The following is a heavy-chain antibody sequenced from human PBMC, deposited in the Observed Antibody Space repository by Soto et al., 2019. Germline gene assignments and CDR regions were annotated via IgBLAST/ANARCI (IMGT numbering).Heavy chain of an antibody. CDR3: AKDFEVAAAGTYYYYGMDV. CDR1: GFTFSSYG. Sequence: VGSLRLSCAASGFTFSSYGMHWVRQAPGKGLEWVAVISYDGSNKYYADSVKGRFTISRDNSKNTLYLQMNSLRAEDTAVYYCAKDFEVAAAGTYYYYGMDVWGQGTTVTVSS. CDR2: ISYDGSNK. D-gene: IGHD6-13*01. V-gene: IGHV3-30*18. J-gene: IGHJ6*02.